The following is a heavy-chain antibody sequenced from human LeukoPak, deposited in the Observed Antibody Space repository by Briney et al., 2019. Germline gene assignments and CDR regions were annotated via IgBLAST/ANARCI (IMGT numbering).Heavy chain of an antibody. Sequence: PGGPLRLSCAPSWFTFSIYLMIWAPQPPAKGREGGANKKQDESQKYYVDSVKGRFTISRDNAKNSVYLQMNSLSAADTAVYYCARDDRSSWCYWGQGTLVTVSS. V-gene: IGHV3-7*01. CDR1: WFTFSIYL. J-gene: IGHJ4*02. CDR2: KKQDESQK. CDR3: ARDDRSSWCY. D-gene: IGHD6-13*01.